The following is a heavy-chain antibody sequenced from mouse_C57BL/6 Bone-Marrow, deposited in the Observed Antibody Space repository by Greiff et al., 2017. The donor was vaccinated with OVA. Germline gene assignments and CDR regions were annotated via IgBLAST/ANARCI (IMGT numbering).Heavy chain of an antibody. D-gene: IGHD1-1*02. Sequence: VQLQQSGAELVRPGASVKLSCTASGFNIKDDYMHWVKQRPEQGLEWIGWIDPENGDTEYASKFQGKATITADTSSNTAYLQLSSLTSEDTAVYYCTTQLWSYFDYWGQGTTLTVSS. CDR3: TTQLWSYFDY. V-gene: IGHV14-4*01. CDR2: IDPENGDT. CDR1: GFNIKDDY. J-gene: IGHJ2*01.